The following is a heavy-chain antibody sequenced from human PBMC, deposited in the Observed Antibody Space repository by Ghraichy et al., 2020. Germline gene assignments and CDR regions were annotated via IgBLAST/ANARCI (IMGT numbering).Heavy chain of an antibody. D-gene: IGHD6-25*01. J-gene: IGHJ3*02. CDR3: ATRIAAVSGFDI. V-gene: IGHV3-66*01. CDR1: GFTVIKNY. CDR2: IYAGGTT. Sequence: GGSLRLSCAASGFTVIKNYMIWVRQAPGKGLEWVSLIYAGGTTYYRPSVKGRFTISRDNSKNTLYLQMNSLRVEDTAVYFCATRIAAVSGFDIWGIVTLVTVS.